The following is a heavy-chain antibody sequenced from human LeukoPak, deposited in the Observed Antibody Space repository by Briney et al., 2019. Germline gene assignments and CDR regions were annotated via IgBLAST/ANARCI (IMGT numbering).Heavy chain of an antibody. V-gene: IGHV4-39*07. CDR3: AKSTYYYDTFVNAFDF. J-gene: IGHJ3*01. D-gene: IGHD3-22*01. CDR1: GGSIRSSSYY. Sequence: SETLSLTCIVSGGSIRSSSYYWGWIRQPPGKGLEWIGEINHSGSTNYNPSLKSRVTISVDTSKDQFSLKLSSVTAADTAVYYCAKSTYYYDTFVNAFDFWGQGTAVTVSS. CDR2: INHSGST.